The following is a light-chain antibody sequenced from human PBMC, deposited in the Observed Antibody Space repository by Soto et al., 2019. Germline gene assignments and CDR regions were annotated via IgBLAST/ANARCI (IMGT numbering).Light chain of an antibody. Sequence: DIQMTQSPSSLSASVGDRVTITCQASQNINNYLNWYQQKPGRAPKILIYDASNLEAGVPSRLRGSGSGTDFTFTISRLQPEDIATYYCQQYENLPTFGQGTRLEIK. CDR1: QNINNY. CDR2: DAS. CDR3: QQYENLPT. J-gene: IGKJ5*01. V-gene: IGKV1-33*01.